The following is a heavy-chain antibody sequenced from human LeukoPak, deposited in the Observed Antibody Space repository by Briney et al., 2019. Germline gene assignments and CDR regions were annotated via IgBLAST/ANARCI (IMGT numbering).Heavy chain of an antibody. CDR2: IYSGRAT. CDR3: ARWKMEGRVLDVFDI. V-gene: IGHV3-53*04. CDR1: GFSVSGNY. D-gene: IGHD2-8*02. Sequence: GGELRLSCAASGFSVSGNYMSWVRQAPGKGLEWVSAIYSGRATYYTDSVKGRFTMSRHTSKNTLDLQMNSLRVEDTAVYYCARWKMEGRVLDVFDIWGQGT. J-gene: IGHJ3*02.